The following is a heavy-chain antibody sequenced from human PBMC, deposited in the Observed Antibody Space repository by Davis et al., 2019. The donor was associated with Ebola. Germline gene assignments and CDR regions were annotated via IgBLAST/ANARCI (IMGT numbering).Heavy chain of an antibody. CDR1: GYTFTSYY. Sequence: ASVKVSCKASGYTFTSYYMHWVRQAPGQGLEWMGIINPSGGSTSYAQKFQGRVTMTRDTSTSTVYMELSSLRSEDTAVYYCTREPIVVVTATYYYYGMDVWGQGTTVTVSS. J-gene: IGHJ6*02. V-gene: IGHV1-46*03. CDR2: INPSGGST. CDR3: TREPIVVVTATYYYYGMDV. D-gene: IGHD2-21*02.